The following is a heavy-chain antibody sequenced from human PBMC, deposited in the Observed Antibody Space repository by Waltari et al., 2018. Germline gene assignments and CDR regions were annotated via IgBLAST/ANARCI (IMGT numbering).Heavy chain of an antibody. CDR3: ARQNIHSYGYGYFDS. D-gene: IGHD5-18*01. CDR2: IYPADSST. V-gene: IGHV5-51*01. J-gene: IGHJ4*02. Sequence: EVQLVQSGIEVKKPGEPLKISCKGSTYDFAKYWIGWVRQMPGKGLEWMGVIYPADSSTKYSPSFQGHVTISADTSIYTTYLEWSSLKASDTAIYYCARQNIHSYGYGYFDSWGQGTLVTVSS. CDR1: TYDFAKYW.